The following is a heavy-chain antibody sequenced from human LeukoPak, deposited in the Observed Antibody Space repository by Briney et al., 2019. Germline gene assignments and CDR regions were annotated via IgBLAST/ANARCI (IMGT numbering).Heavy chain of an antibody. CDR1: GFTFDSYT. Sequence: PGGSLRLSCAISGFTFDSYTMHWVRQAPGKGLEWVSGISGTDGRTYYADSVKGRFSMSRDNSKNTVSVQMNSLRAEDTAVYYCAKTGGYSYGSLDSWGRGALVTVSS. CDR3: AKTGGYSYGSLDS. D-gene: IGHD5-18*01. CDR2: ISGTDGRT. V-gene: IGHV3-23*01. J-gene: IGHJ4*02.